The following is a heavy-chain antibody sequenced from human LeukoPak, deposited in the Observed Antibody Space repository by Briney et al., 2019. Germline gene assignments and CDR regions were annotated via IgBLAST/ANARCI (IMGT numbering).Heavy chain of an antibody. J-gene: IGHJ4*02. Sequence: GGSLRLSCAASGFTFSSYGMSWVRQAPGKGLEWVSAISGSGGSTYYADSVKGRFTTPRDNSKNTLYLQMNSLRAEDTAVYYCAKARGGGFDYWGQGTLVTVSS. CDR2: ISGSGGST. CDR3: AKARGGGFDY. V-gene: IGHV3-23*01. CDR1: GFTFSSYG. D-gene: IGHD3-10*01.